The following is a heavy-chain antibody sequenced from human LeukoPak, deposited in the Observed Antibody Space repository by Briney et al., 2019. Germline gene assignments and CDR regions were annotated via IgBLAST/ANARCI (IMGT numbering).Heavy chain of an antibody. V-gene: IGHV1-2*02. CDR1: GYTFTDYY. CDR2: INPDSGGT. CDR3: ARDQYNYAYNPDY. J-gene: IGHJ4*02. Sequence: ASLKVSCKTSGYTFTDYYIHWVRQAPGQGLEWMGWINPDSGGTNYAQKFRGRVTMTKDTSVSTAYMDLSSLRSDDTAVYYCARDQYNYAYNPDYWGQGTLVTVSS. D-gene: IGHD3-16*01.